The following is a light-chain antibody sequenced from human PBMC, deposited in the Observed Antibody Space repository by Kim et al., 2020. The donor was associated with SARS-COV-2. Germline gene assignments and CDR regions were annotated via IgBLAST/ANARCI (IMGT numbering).Light chain of an antibody. CDR3: QQRSDWPPGLT. Sequence: EIVLTQSPATLSLSPGERATLSCRASQSVSSYLAWYQQKPGQAPRLLIYGASNRATGIPARFSGSGSGTDFTFTISSLEPEDFAVYYCQQRSDWPPGLTFGGGTKLEI. CDR1: QSVSSY. V-gene: IGKV3-11*01. J-gene: IGKJ4*01. CDR2: GAS.